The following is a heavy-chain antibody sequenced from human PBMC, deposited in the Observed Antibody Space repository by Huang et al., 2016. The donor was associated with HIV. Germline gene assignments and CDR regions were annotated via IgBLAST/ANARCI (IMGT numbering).Heavy chain of an antibody. D-gene: IGHD3-10*01. J-gene: IGHJ5*02. Sequence: QVQLVQSGPEMKKPGASVNVSCKASGYTFFTYSISWVRQAPGQGLEWRGGVSNYNGHTNYAQKFQGRLTLTTDVSTSSAYMELKNLRSDDTAVYYCARFRGPQVTLNWLDPWGQGTLVTVSS. CDR3: ARFRGPQVTLNWLDP. CDR2: VSNYNGHT. V-gene: IGHV1-18*01. CDR1: GYTFFTYS.